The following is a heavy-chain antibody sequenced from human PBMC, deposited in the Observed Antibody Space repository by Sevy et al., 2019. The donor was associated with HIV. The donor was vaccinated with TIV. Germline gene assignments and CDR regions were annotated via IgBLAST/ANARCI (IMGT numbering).Heavy chain of an antibody. Sequence: GGSLRLSCAVSGTNFGAFAMHWVRQAPGKGLEWVAGLSLQGTNKYYADSLKGRFNISRDNSKDILYRHMKSLRPEDTAIYYCAKDVVGGTYYIENYYYGMDVWGLGTTVTVSS. J-gene: IGHJ6*02. D-gene: IGHD3-10*01. CDR3: AKDVVGGTYYIENYYYGMDV. CDR2: LSLQGTNK. V-gene: IGHV3-30*18. CDR1: GTNFGAFA.